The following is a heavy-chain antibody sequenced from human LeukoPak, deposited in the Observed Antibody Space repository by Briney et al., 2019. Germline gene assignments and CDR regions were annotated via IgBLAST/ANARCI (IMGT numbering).Heavy chain of an antibody. Sequence: PGGSLRLSCVASGFTFSSYWMAWVRQAPGKGLEWVANTNQDGSEKNYVDSVKGRLTISRDNAKNSLCLQMSSLRAEDTAVYYCARDRGYSTFDMWGQGTMVTVSS. CDR1: GFTFSSYW. V-gene: IGHV3-7*05. D-gene: IGHD5-18*01. CDR3: ARDRGYSTFDM. CDR2: TNQDGSEK. J-gene: IGHJ3*02.